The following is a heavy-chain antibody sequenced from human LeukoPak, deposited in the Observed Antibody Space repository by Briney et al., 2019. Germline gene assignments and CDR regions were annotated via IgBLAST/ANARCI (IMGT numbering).Heavy chain of an antibody. Sequence: GGSLTLSCAVSGFTFSSYSMTWVRQAPGKGLEWVSSISSSSSSGYKYYADSVKGRFTITRDNAKNSLYLQMDSLRAEDAAVYYCARTSGESTAALRAPFDYWGQGTLATVSS. D-gene: IGHD6-6*01. CDR3: ARTSGESTAALRAPFDY. CDR1: GFTFSSYS. CDR2: ISSSSSSGYK. J-gene: IGHJ4*02. V-gene: IGHV3-21*01.